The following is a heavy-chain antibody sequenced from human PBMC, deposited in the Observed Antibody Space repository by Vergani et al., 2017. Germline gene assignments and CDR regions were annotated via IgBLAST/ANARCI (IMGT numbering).Heavy chain of an antibody. Sequence: EVQLVESGGGLVQPGRSLRLSCTASGFTFGDYAMSWFRQAPGKGLEWVSYISSSGSTIYYADSVKGRFTISRDNAKNSLYLQMNSLRAEDTAVYYCAVLTTILYYFDYWGQGTLVTVSS. D-gene: IGHD2/OR15-2a*01. CDR1: GFTFGDYA. V-gene: IGHV3-48*03. CDR2: ISSSGSTI. J-gene: IGHJ4*02. CDR3: AVLTTILYYFDY.